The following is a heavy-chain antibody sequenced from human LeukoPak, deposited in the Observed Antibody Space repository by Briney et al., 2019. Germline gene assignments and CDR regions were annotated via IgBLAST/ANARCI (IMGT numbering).Heavy chain of an antibody. CDR1: GGSISSYY. CDR3: ARDPPSTYYYDSSGYFDY. D-gene: IGHD3-22*01. J-gene: IGHJ4*02. Sequence: PSETLSLTCTVSGGSISSYYWSWIRQPAGKGLEWIGRIYTSGSTNYNPSLKSRVTMSVDTSKDQFSLKLSSVTAADTALYYCARDPPSTYYYDSSGYFDYWGQGTLVTVSS. V-gene: IGHV4-4*07. CDR2: IYTSGST.